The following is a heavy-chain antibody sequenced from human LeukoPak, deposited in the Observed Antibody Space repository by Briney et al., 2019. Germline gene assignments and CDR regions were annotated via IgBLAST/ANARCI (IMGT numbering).Heavy chain of an antibody. Sequence: GASVKVSCKASGYTFTSYAMHWVRQAPGQRLEWMGWINAGNGNTKYSQKFQGRVTITRDTSASTAYMELSSLRSEDTAVYYCARVYCSRTSCYLGWFDPWGQGTLVTVSS. V-gene: IGHV1-3*01. CDR3: ARVYCSRTSCYLGWFDP. CDR2: INAGNGNT. J-gene: IGHJ5*02. D-gene: IGHD2-2*01. CDR1: GYTFTSYA.